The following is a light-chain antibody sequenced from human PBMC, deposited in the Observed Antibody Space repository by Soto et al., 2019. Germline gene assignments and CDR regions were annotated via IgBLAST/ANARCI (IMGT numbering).Light chain of an antibody. V-gene: IGKV3-20*01. CDR2: GAS. Sequence: EIVLTQSPGTLSLSPGERATLSCRASQSVSRSYLAWYQQKPGQAPRLLIYGASSRATGIPDRFSGSGSGKDFTLTISRLEPEDFAVYYCQQYGSSLMYTFGQGTKLEIK. CDR1: QSVSRSY. CDR3: QQYGSSLMYT. J-gene: IGKJ2*01.